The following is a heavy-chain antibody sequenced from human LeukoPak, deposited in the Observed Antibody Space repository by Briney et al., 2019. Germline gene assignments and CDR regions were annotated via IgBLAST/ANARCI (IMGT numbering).Heavy chain of an antibody. D-gene: IGHD2-15*01. CDR2: IYYSGST. V-gene: IGHV4-59*01. CDR1: GGSISSYY. Sequence: SETLSLTCTVSGGSISSYYWSWIRQPPGKGLEWIGYIYYSGSTNYNPSLKSRVTISVDTSKSQFSLKLSSVTAADTAVYYCARVGGSCSGGSCYFSYYYYGMDVWGQGTTVTVSS. CDR3: ARVGGSCSGGSCYFSYYYYGMDV. J-gene: IGHJ6*02.